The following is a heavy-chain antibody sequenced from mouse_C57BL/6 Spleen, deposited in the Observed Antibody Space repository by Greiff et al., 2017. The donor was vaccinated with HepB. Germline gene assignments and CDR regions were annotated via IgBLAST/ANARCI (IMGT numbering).Heavy chain of an antibody. J-gene: IGHJ3*01. CDR2: INPGSGGT. Sequence: VQVVESGAELVRPGTSVKVSCKASGYAFTNYLIEWVKQRPGQGLEWIGVINPGSGGTNYNEKFKGKATLTADKSSSTAYMQLSSLTSEDSAVYFCARSYYSNYPFAYWGQGTLVTVSA. CDR1: GYAFTNYL. D-gene: IGHD2-5*01. CDR3: ARSYYSNYPFAY. V-gene: IGHV1-54*01.